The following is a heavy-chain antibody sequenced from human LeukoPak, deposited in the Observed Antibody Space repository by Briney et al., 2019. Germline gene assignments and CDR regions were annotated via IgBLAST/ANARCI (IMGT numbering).Heavy chain of an antibody. V-gene: IGHV1-2*02. CDR1: GYTFTAYY. J-gene: IGHJ4*02. CDR3: ARDFGEFGELQRNFDY. CDR2: INPNSGGT. Sequence: ASVKVSCKASGYTFTAYYMHWVRQAPGQGLEWMGWINPNSGGTNYAQKFQGRVTMTRDTSISTVYMELSRLRSDDTAVSYCARDFGEFGELQRNFDYWGQGTLVTVSS. D-gene: IGHD3-10*01.